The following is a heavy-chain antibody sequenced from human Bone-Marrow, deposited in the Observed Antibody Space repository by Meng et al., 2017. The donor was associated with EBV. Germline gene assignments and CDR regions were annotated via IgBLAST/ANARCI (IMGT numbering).Heavy chain of an antibody. CDR3: ARADDGDYYFDY. Sequence: QVHLQESGPGMFKPSQAPLLPFAVSGGSISSGGYYWSWIPQPPGKGLEWIGYIYYSGSTYYNPSLKSRVTISVDTSKNQFSLKLSSVTAADTAVYYCARADDGDYYFDYWGQGTLVTVSS. CDR2: IYYSGST. J-gene: IGHJ4*02. D-gene: IGHD4-17*01. V-gene: IGHV4-30-4*01. CDR1: GGSISSGGYY.